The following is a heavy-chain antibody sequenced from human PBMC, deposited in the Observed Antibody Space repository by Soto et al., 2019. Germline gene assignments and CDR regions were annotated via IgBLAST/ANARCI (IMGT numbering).Heavy chain of an antibody. CDR2: ISDSGGTP. CDR1: GFIFSNYV. J-gene: IGHJ4*02. D-gene: IGHD1-26*01. CDR3: AKRPRALLTFDY. V-gene: IGHV3-23*01. Sequence: GGSLRLSCAASGFIFSNYVMSWVRQAPWKGLEWVSSISDSGGTPYYADSVKGRFTISRDNSKNTLYLQMNSLRAEDTAIYYCAKRPRALLTFDYWGQGTLVTVSS.